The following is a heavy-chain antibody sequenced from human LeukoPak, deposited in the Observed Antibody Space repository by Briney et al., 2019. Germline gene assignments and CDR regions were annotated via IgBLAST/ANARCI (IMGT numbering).Heavy chain of an antibody. J-gene: IGHJ4*02. CDR2: MNPNSGNT. V-gene: IGHV1-8*01. CDR3: ARSARYCSGGSCRTYYFDY. Sequence: GPSVNVSCTASGYTFTSYDINWVRQAPGQGVEWMGWMNPNSGNTGYAQTFQGRVTMTRNTSISTAYMELSSLGSEDTAVYYCARSARYCSGGSCRTYYFDYWGQGTLVTVSS. D-gene: IGHD2-15*01. CDR1: GYTFTSYD.